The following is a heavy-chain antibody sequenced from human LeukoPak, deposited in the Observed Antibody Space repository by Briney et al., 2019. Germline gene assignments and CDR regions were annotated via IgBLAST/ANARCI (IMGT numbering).Heavy chain of an antibody. CDR3: AKEYYYDSRPFDY. J-gene: IGHJ4*02. D-gene: IGHD3-22*01. V-gene: IGHV3-7*03. CDR2: IKPDGSEK. Sequence: GGSLRLSCAASGFTFSSYWMSWVRQAPGKGLEWVANIKPDGSEKHYVDSVKGRLTIARDNAKNSLYLQMNSLRAEDTAVYYCAKEYYYDSRPFDYWGQGTLVTVSS. CDR1: GFTFSSYW.